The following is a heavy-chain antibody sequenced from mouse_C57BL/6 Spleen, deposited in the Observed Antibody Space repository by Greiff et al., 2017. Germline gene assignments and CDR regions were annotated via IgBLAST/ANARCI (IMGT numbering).Heavy chain of an antibody. Sequence: VQLQQSGPELVKPGASVKISCKASGYAFSSSWMNWVKQRPGKGLEWIGRIYPGAGDTNYNGKFKGKATLTADKSSSTAYMQLSSLTSEDSAVYYCALYYDYDEGYYFDYWGQGTTLTVSS. V-gene: IGHV1-82*01. CDR1: GYAFSSSW. D-gene: IGHD2-4*01. CDR3: ALYYDYDEGYYFDY. J-gene: IGHJ2*01. CDR2: IYPGAGDT.